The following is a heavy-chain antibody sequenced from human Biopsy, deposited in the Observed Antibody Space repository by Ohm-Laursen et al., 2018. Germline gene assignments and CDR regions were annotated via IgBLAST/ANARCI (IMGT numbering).Heavy chain of an antibody. CDR2: IFYRGST. J-gene: IGHJ5*02. V-gene: IGHV4-39*01. Sequence: SETLSLTCTVSDGSISGYYWGWIRQPPGKGLEWIGSIFYRGSTHYKPSLKSRVNISVDTSKNQFSLKLNSVTAADTAVYYCARGYDTSGYYYVSWGQGTLVTVSS. CDR3: ARGYDTSGYYYVS. CDR1: DGSISGYY. D-gene: IGHD3-22*01.